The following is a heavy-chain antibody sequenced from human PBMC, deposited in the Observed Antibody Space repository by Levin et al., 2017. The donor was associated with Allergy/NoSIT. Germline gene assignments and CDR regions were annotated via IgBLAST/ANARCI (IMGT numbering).Heavy chain of an antibody. V-gene: IGHV6-1*01. CDR2: TYYRSKWYN. CDR3: ARGVELDDDDAFDI. CDR1: GDSVSSNSAA. J-gene: IGHJ3*02. D-gene: IGHD6-13*01. Sequence: KTSETLSLTCAISGDSVSSNSAAWNWIRQSPSRGLEWLGRTYYRSKWYNDYAVSVKSRITINPDTSKNQFSLQLNSVTPEDTAVYYCARGVELDDDDAFDIWGQGTMVTVSS.